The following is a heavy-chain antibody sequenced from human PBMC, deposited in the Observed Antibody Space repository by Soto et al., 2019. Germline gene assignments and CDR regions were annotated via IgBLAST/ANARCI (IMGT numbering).Heavy chain of an antibody. Sequence: TLSLTCSVSGAYVSSAGYSWSWIRQPLGKGLEWIGYVYQSGRTYGSVTTSYNPSLKSRVTISVDRSTNQFSLKLISVTAADTAVYFCARGQSIVAAIDYFDYWGQGSLVTVSS. J-gene: IGHJ4*02. CDR1: GAYVSSAGYS. V-gene: IGHV4-30-4*07. CDR3: ARGQSIVAAIDYFDY. D-gene: IGHD5-12*01. CDR2: VYQSGRT.